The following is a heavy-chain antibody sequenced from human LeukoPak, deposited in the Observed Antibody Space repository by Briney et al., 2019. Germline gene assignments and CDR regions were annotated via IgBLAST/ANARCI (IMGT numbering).Heavy chain of an antibody. CDR3: ARDSSSWSEYGAFDI. D-gene: IGHD6-13*01. J-gene: IGHJ3*02. CDR1: GYTFTGYY. Sequence: ASVTVSCRAPGYTFTGYYMHWVRQAPGQGLEWMGRINPNSGGTNYAQKFQGRVTMTRDTSISTAYMELSRLRSDDTAVYYCARDSSSWSEYGAFDIWGQGTMVTVSS. CDR2: INPNSGGT. V-gene: IGHV1-2*06.